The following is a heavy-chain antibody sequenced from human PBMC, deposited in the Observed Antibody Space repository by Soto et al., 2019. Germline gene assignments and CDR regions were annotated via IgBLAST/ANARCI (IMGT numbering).Heavy chain of an antibody. CDR2: IYWDDDK. CDR3: AYRQDYRSSWDSGWFDP. D-gene: IGHD6-13*01. Sequence: QITLKESGPTLVEPTQTLTLTCAFSGFSLSTSGVGVGWIRPPPGKALEWLAFIYWDDDKRYSPSLKTRLTLIKDTSINQVVLIMTNMYSVDTATYYCAYRQDYRSSWDSGWFDPWGQGTLVTVSS. CDR1: GFSLSTSGVG. V-gene: IGHV2-5*02. J-gene: IGHJ5*02.